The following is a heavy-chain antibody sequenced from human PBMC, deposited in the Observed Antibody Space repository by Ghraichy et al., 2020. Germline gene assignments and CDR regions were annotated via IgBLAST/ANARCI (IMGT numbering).Heavy chain of an antibody. CDR1: GYSFSTYG. CDR2: VSPYNGIT. CDR3: ARDRGGIATAGNFDG. V-gene: IGHV1-18*01. J-gene: IGHJ4*02. D-gene: IGHD6-13*01. Sequence: ASVKVSCKASGYSFSTYGISWVRQAPGQGLEWLGWVSPYNGITNNAPKIQDRVTITTDTSTSTAYMELTSLRSDDTAMYFCARDRGGIATAGNFDGWGQGTLVTVSS.